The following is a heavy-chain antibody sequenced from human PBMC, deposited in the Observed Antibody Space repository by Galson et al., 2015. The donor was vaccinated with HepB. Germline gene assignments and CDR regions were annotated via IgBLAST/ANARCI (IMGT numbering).Heavy chain of an antibody. Sequence: SVKVSCKASGYTFSSFDINWVRQATGQGLEWMGWMNPNSGNTAYAQKFQGSVTMTRDTSLSTAYMELSSLRSDDTAVYYCVRGSTLRLGFCSGGSCYSDYWGQGTLVTVSS. V-gene: IGHV1-8*01. J-gene: IGHJ4*02. CDR3: VRGSTLRLGFCSGGSCYSDY. D-gene: IGHD2-15*01. CDR1: GYTFSSFD. CDR2: MNPNSGNT.